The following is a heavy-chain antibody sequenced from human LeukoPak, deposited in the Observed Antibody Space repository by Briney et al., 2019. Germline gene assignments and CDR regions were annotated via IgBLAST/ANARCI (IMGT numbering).Heavy chain of an antibody. Sequence: GGSLRLSCAASGFTFSSYAMSWVRQAPGKGLEWVSAISGNGGSTYYADSVKGRFTISRDNSKNTLYLQMNSLRAEDTAVYYCAKVDTAMVTPDYWGQGTLVTVSS. V-gene: IGHV3-23*01. CDR3: AKVDTAMVTPDY. D-gene: IGHD5-18*01. CDR2: ISGNGGST. CDR1: GFTFSSYA. J-gene: IGHJ4*02.